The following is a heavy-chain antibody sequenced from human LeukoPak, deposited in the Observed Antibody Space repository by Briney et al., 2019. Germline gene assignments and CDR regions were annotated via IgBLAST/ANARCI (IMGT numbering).Heavy chain of an antibody. CDR3: ARGPPLFDP. Sequence: GGSLRLSCAASGFTFSSYDMNWIRQAPGKGLEWVSYISISSSTIYYADSVKGRFTISRDNAKNSLYLQMNSLRAEDTAIYYCARGPPLFDPWGQGTLVTVSS. V-gene: IGHV3-48*01. CDR2: ISISSSTI. J-gene: IGHJ5*02. CDR1: GFTFSSYD.